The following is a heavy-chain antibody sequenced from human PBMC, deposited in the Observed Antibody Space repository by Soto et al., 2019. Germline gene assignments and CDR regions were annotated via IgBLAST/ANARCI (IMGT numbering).Heavy chain of an antibody. Sequence: QLQLVQSGAEVKKPGASVKVSCKASGYTFTSYDINWVRQATGQGLEWMGWMNPNRGNTGYAQKFQGRVTMPRNTAISTAYMELSSLRSEDTAVYYCAREPRERSSSWYWFAHWGQGTLVNVSS. D-gene: IGHD6-13*01. J-gene: IGHJ5*02. CDR3: AREPRERSSSWYWFAH. CDR1: GYTFTSYD. V-gene: IGHV1-8*01. CDR2: MNPNRGNT.